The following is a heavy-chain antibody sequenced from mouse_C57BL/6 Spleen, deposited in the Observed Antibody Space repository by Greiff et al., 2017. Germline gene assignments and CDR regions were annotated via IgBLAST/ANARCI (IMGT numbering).Heavy chain of an antibody. Sequence: EVKVEESGRGLVQPGGSMKLSCVASGFTFSNYWMNWVRQSPEKGLEWVARIKSKSDNYATHYAKYVKGRFTISRDDSKSSVYLQMNNLRAEDTGIYYCTGHYGSSPYAMDYWGQGTSVTVSS. CDR2: IKSKSDNYAT. J-gene: IGHJ4*01. D-gene: IGHD1-1*01. V-gene: IGHV6-3*01. CDR1: GFTFSNYW. CDR3: TGHYGSSPYAMDY.